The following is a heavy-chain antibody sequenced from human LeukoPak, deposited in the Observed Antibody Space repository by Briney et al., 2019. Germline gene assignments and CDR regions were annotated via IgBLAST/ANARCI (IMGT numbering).Heavy chain of an antibody. CDR2: IIPIFGTA. J-gene: IGHJ4*02. V-gene: IGHV1-69*13. Sequence: SVKVSCKASGDTFSSYAISWVRQAPGQGLEWMGGIIPIFGTANYAQKFQGRVTITADESTSTAYMELSSLRSEDTAVYYCARGRMAGTYVFDYWGQGALVTVSS. CDR1: GDTFSSYA. CDR3: ARGRMAGTYVFDY. D-gene: IGHD6-19*01.